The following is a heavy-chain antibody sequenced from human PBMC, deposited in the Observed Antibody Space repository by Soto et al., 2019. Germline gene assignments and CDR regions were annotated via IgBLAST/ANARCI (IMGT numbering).Heavy chain of an antibody. Sequence: GESLKVPCTDYADSFSPYWIGWVRQMPGKGLELIGVIYPGDSHPRYIPAFEDQLSISADNSTSTAHLQLDSLQSTDTAIFYCARHRTEISEGDKGRNYASDRLCQETM. J-gene: IGHJ3*02. V-gene: IGHV5-51*01. D-gene: IGHD2-21*01. CDR1: ADSFSPYW. CDR2: IYPGDSHP. CDR3: ARHRTEISEGDKGRNYASDR.